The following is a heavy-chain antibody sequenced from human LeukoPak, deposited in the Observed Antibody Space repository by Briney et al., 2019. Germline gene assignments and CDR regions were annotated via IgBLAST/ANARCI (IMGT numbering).Heavy chain of an antibody. V-gene: IGHV3-23*01. CDR2: ISGSGGST. CDR1: GFTFSSYG. D-gene: IGHD4-17*01. Sequence: GGSLRLSCAASGFTFSSYGMHWVRQAPGKGLEWVSAISGSGGSTYYADSVKGRFTISRDNSKNTLYLQMNSLRAEDTAVYYCAKETTVTVYYYGMDVWGQGTTVTVSS. CDR3: AKETTVTVYYYGMDV. J-gene: IGHJ6*02.